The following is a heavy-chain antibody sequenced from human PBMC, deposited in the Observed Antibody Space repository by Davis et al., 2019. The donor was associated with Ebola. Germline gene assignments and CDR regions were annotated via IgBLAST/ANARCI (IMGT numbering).Heavy chain of an antibody. CDR3: AGYSYGQGAFDI. D-gene: IGHD5-18*01. CDR2: IYYSGST. CDR1: GGSISSYY. J-gene: IGHJ3*02. V-gene: IGHV4-59*12. Sequence: SETLSLTCTGSGGSISSYYWSWIRQPPGKGLEWIGYIYYSGSTNYNPSLKSRVTISVDTSKNQFSLKLSSVTAADTAVYYCAGYSYGQGAFDIWGQGTMVTVSS.